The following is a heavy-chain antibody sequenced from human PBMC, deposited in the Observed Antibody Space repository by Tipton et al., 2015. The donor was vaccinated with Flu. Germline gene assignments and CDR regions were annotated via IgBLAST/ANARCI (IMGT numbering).Heavy chain of an antibody. J-gene: IGHJ4*02. V-gene: IGHV3-21*01. Sequence: SLRLSCSASGFTFSSYSMNWVRQAPGKGLEWVSSISSSSSYIYYADSVKGRFTISRDNAKNSLYLQMNSLRAEDTAVYYCARDGANGMVYAKEADFDYWGQGTLVTVSS. CDR3: ARDGANGMVYAKEADFDY. D-gene: IGHD2-8*01. CDR2: ISSSSSYI. CDR1: GFTFSSYS.